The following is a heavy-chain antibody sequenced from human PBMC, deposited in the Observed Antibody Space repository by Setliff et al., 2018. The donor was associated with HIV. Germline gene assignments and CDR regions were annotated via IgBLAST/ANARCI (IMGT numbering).Heavy chain of an antibody. Sequence: ASVKVSCKASGYTFTAYYMHWVRQAPGQGLEWMGWMNPNSGDTKYSQKFQGRVTITRDTSASTAYMELSSLRSEDTAVYYCARSSDVLQFLEWLDTRFDPWGQGTLVTVSS. D-gene: IGHD3-3*01. V-gene: IGHV1-2*02. CDR3: ARSSDVLQFLEWLDTRFDP. CDR1: GYTFTAYY. J-gene: IGHJ5*02. CDR2: MNPNSGDT.